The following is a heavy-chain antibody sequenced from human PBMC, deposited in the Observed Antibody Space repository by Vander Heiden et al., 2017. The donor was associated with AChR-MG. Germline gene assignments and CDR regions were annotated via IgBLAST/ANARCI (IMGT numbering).Heavy chain of an antibody. CDR1: GSSFSSSA. D-gene: IGHD6-19*01. CDR3: ATPGESGWTDFDY. CDR2: ISGSGGST. V-gene: IGHV3-23*01. J-gene: IGHJ4*02. Sequence: EEQLLVSGGGVVQPGEYMSLSCSTSGSSFSSSAMSWGRQGPGKGLEWVSAISGSGGSTYYADSVKGRSTISRDNSKNTLYLQMNSLRAEDTAVYYCATPGESGWTDFDYWGQGTLVTVSS.